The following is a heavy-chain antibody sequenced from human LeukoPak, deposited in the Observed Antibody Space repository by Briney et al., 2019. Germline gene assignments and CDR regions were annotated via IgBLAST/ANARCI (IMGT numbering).Heavy chain of an antibody. D-gene: IGHD6-19*01. CDR2: IWYDGSNK. CDR3: ARVAVAGTLDY. V-gene: IGHV3-33*01. Sequence: PGGSLRLSCAASGFTFSSSGMHWVRQAPGKGLEWVAVIWYDGSNKYYADSVKGRFTISRDNSKNTLYLQMNSLRAEDTAVYYCARVAVAGTLDYWGQGTLVTVSS. CDR1: GFTFSSSG. J-gene: IGHJ4*02.